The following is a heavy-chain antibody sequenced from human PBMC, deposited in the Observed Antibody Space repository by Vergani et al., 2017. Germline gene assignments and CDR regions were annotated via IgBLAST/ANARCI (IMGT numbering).Heavy chain of an antibody. CDR1: GFTLSSYA. D-gene: IGHD1-26*01. J-gene: IGHJ3*02. CDR3: ARDGNRLAFDI. Sequence: QVQLVESGGGVVQPGRSLRLSCAASGFTLSSYAMDWVRQAPGKGLEWVAVISYDGSNKYYADSVKGRFTISRDNSKNTLYLQMNSLRAEYTAVYYCARDGNRLAFDIWGQGTMVTVSS. CDR2: ISYDGSNK. V-gene: IGHV3-30-3*01.